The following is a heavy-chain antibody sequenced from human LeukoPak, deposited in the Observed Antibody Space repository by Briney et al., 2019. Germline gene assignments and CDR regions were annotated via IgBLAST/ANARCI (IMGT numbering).Heavy chain of an antibody. CDR1: GFTFSTYS. CDR3: ARALGDDFWSGYSDS. D-gene: IGHD3-3*01. V-gene: IGHV3-21*01. Sequence: GGSLRLSCAASGFTFSTYSMNWVRQAPGKGLEWVSDITSSSSYIYYADSVKGRFTISRDNSKNTLYLQMDSLRAEDTAVYYCARALGDDFWSGYSDSWGQGTLVTVSS. CDR2: ITSSSSYI. J-gene: IGHJ4*02.